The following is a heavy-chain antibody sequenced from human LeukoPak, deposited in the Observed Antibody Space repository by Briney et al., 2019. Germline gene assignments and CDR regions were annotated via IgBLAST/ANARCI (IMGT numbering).Heavy chain of an antibody. CDR1: GFTFSSYS. CDR3: ARALRYFDWLSTSPEYNWFDP. J-gene: IGHJ5*02. D-gene: IGHD3-9*01. Sequence: GGSLRLSCAASGFTFSSYSMNWVRQAPGKGLEWVSYISSSSSTIYYADSVKGRFTISRDNAKNSLYLQMSSLRAEDTAVYYCARALRYFDWLSTSPEYNWFDPWGQGTLVTVSS. V-gene: IGHV3-48*01. CDR2: ISSSSSTI.